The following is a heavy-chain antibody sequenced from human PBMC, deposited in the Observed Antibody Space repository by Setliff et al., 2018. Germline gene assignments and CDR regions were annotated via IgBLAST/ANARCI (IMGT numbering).Heavy chain of an antibody. J-gene: IGHJ2*01. CDR1: GGTFSDYY. Sequence: SETLSLTCAAYGGTFSDYYWTWIRQPPGKGLEWVGEINHRGSTNYNPSLKSRVTISVDTSKDQFSLKLSSVTAADMALYYCARNPDFLQYSFDLWGRGTLVTVSS. CDR2: INHRGST. V-gene: IGHV4-34*01. CDR3: ARNPDFLQYSFDL. D-gene: IGHD6-6*01.